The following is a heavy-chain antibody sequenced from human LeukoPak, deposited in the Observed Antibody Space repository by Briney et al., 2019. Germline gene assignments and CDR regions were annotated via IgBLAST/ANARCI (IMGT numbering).Heavy chain of an antibody. CDR1: GFTFSSYA. V-gene: IGHV3-30*04. CDR2: ISYDGSNK. CDR3: ARDGNSIFDY. Sequence: GGSLRLSCAASGFTFSSYAMHWVRQAPGKGLEWVALISYDGSNKYYADSVKGRFTISRDNAKNSLYLQMNSLRAEDTAVYYCARDGNSIFDYWGQGTLVTVSS. J-gene: IGHJ4*02. D-gene: IGHD4-23*01.